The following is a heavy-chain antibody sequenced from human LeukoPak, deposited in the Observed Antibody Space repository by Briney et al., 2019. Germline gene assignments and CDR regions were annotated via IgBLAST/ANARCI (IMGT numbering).Heavy chain of an antibody. V-gene: IGHV1-69*04. Sequence: ASVKVSCKPSGGTFSSYAISWVRQAPGQGLEWMGRIIPILGIANYAQKFQGRVTITADKSTSTAYMGLSSLRSEDTAVYYCARSYYYDSSGYLDYWGQGTLVTVSS. CDR2: IIPILGIA. D-gene: IGHD3-22*01. CDR3: ARSYYYDSSGYLDY. CDR1: GGTFSSYA. J-gene: IGHJ4*02.